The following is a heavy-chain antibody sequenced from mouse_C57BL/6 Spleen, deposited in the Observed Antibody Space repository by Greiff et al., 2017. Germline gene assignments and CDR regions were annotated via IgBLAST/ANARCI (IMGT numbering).Heavy chain of an antibody. CDR2: IYPRSGNT. D-gene: IGHD1-1*01. CDR3: ARGTRVVATPDYGY. J-gene: IGHJ2*01. V-gene: IGHV1-81*01. CDR1: GYTFTSYG. Sequence: QVQLQQSGAELARPGASVKLSCKASGYTFTSYGISWVKQRTGQGLEWIGEIYPRSGNTYYNEKFKGKATLTADKSSSTAYLDLRSLTSEDAAVYICARGTRVVATPDYGYWGQGTTLT.